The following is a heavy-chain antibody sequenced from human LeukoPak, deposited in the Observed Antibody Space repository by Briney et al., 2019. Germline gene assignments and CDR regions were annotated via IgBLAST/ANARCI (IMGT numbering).Heavy chain of an antibody. CDR3: ARAHDYGDYFFDY. CDR2: INSDGSST. Sequence: GGSLRLSCAASGFTFSSYWMHWVCQAPGKGLVWVSRINSDGSSTSYADSVKGRFTISRDNAKNTLYLQMNSLRAEDTAVYYCARAHDYGDYFFDYWGQGTLVTVSS. D-gene: IGHD4-17*01. J-gene: IGHJ4*02. V-gene: IGHV3-74*01. CDR1: GFTFSSYW.